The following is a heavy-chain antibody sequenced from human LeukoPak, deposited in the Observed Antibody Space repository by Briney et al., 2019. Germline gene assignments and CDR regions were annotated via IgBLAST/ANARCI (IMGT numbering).Heavy chain of an antibody. D-gene: IGHD3-3*01. CDR1: GFTVSSNY. J-gene: IGHJ5*02. Sequence: PGGSLRLSCAASGFTVSSNYMSWVRQAPGKGLEWVSVIYSGGSTYYADSVKGRFTISRDNSKNTVYLQMNSRRVEDTAVYYCARDQRSIFAWFDPWGQGTLVTASS. CDR3: ARDQRSIFAWFDP. V-gene: IGHV3-66*02. CDR2: IYSGGST.